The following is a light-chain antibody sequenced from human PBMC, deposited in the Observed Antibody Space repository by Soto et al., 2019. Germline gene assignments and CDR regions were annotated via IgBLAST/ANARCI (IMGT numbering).Light chain of an antibody. V-gene: IGKV3-15*01. Sequence: VRRQSAGTRAVSGEEVVTGSFSSSQSVDDNLAWFQQKPGQGPRLLIYGASTRATGIPARFSGSGHETEYNIALRTLRSDDSALPYCEPSHSAPIPLAQGTRLEIK. CDR2: GAS. CDR1: QSVDDN. CDR3: EPSHSAPIP. J-gene: IGKJ5*01.